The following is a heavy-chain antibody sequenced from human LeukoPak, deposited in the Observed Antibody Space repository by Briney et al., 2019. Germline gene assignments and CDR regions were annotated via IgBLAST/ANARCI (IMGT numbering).Heavy chain of an antibody. CDR2: ISYDGSNK. CDR1: GFTFSSYG. J-gene: IGHJ6*02. Sequence: PGGSLRLSCAASGFTFSSYGMHWVRQAPGKGLEWVAVISYDGSNKYYADSVKGRFTISRDNSKNTLYLQMNSLRAEDTAVYYCARRPKVSGMDVWGQGTTVTVSS. CDR3: ARRPKVSGMDV. D-gene: IGHD2-8*01. V-gene: IGHV3-30*03.